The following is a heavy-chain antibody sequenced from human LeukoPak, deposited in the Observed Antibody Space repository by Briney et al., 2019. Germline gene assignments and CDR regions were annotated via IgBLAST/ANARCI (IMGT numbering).Heavy chain of an antibody. CDR2: IYSGGST. Sequence: GGSLTLSCAASGFTVSSNYMSWVRQAPGKGLEWVSVIYSGGSTYYADSVKGRFTISRDNSKNTLYLQMSSLRSEDTAVYYCAREESRYYLDPWGQGTLVTVSS. CDR1: GFTVSSNY. V-gene: IGHV3-53*05. D-gene: IGHD3-10*01. J-gene: IGHJ5*02. CDR3: AREESRYYLDP.